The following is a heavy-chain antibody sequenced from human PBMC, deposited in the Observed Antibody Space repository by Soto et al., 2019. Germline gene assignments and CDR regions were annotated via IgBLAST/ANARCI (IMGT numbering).Heavy chain of an antibody. CDR3: SGDPSGYDEGDWYHGVDV. J-gene: IGHJ6*02. Sequence: GGSLRLSCAASGFSVSSNYMSWVRQAPGEGLEWVAIIYINGSTDYADSVQGRFSVSRDIYKNTLFLQMNNLRAEDTAVYFCSGDPSGYDEGDWYHGVDVWGQGTTVTVS. CDR1: GFSVSSNY. D-gene: IGHD5-12*01. V-gene: IGHV3-53*01. CDR2: IYINGST.